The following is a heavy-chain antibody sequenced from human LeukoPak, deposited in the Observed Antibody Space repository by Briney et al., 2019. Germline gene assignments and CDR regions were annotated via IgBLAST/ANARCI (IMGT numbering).Heavy chain of an antibody. D-gene: IGHD6-13*01. V-gene: IGHV4-30-2*01. J-gene: IGHJ3*02. CDR2: IYHSGST. Sequence: SQTLSLTCTVSGGSISSDGYYWSWIRQPPGKGLEWIGYIYHSGSTYYNPSLKSRVTISVDRSKNQFSLKLSSVTAADTAVYYCARVKSSAAGAFDIWGQGTMVTVSS. CDR1: GGSISSDGYY. CDR3: ARVKSSAAGAFDI.